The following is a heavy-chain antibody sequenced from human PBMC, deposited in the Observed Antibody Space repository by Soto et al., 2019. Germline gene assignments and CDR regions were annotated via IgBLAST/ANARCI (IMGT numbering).Heavy chain of an antibody. CDR1: GVSISSGDYY. CDR2: IYYSENT. CDR3: AGAGHCITTCCDGDCFEH. J-gene: IGHJ4*02. D-gene: IGHD2-2*01. V-gene: IGHV4-30-4*01. Sequence: SETLSLTCTVSGVSISSGDYYWSWIRQPPGKGLEWIGYIYYSENTYSNPSLKSRVAISGDTSKNQFSLKLSSVTAADTAVYYCAGAGHCITTCCDGDCFEHWGQGTPVT.